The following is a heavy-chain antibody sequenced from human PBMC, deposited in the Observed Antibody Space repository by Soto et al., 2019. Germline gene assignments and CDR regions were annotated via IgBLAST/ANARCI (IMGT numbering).Heavy chain of an antibody. CDR3: ARGHRGAFDL. J-gene: IGHJ3*01. CDR1: GFTFSYYW. CDR2: IHSDGSST. Sequence: GGSLRLSCAASGFTFSYYWMHWVRQAPGQGLVWVSRIHSDGSSTTYADSVKGRFTISRDNAKNTLYLQMNSLRAEDTAVYYCARGHRGAFDLWGKGTMVTVSS. V-gene: IGHV3-74*01.